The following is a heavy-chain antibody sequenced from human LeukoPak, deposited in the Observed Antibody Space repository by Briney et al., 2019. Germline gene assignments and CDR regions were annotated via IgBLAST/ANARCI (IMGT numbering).Heavy chain of an antibody. V-gene: IGHV4-39*01. CDR2: IYYSGNT. CDR3: ARHVATNYYYNYYGLDV. J-gene: IGHJ6*02. Sequence: SETLSLTCAVSGGSISSNSYYWGWVRQSPGKGLEWIGAIYYSGNTYYSPSLKSRVTISADTSKNQFSLNLSAVTAADAATYYCARHVATNYYYNYYGLDVWGQGTTVTVSS. CDR1: GGSISSNSYY.